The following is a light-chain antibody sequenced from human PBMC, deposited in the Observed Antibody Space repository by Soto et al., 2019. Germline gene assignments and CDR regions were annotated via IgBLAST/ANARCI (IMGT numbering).Light chain of an antibody. CDR3: QSYDSSLRGYWV. V-gene: IGLV4-60*03. J-gene: IGLJ3*02. CDR2: LEGIGSY. CDR1: SGHSSYI. Sequence: QSVLTHSSSASASLGSSVKLTCSLSSGHSSYIIAWHQQQPGKAPRCLMKLEGIGSYNKGSGVPDRFSGSKSGTSASLAITGLQAEDEADYYCQSYDSSLRGYWVFGGGTKLTVL.